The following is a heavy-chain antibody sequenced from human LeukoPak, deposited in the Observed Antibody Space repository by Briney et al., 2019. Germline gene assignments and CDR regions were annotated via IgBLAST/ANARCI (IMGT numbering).Heavy chain of an antibody. CDR1: SGSISGYS. V-gene: IGHV4-59*01. Sequence: SETLSLTCTVSSGSISGYSWSWIRQPPEKGLEWIGCVSYSGNTNYNPSLKSRVTISVDTSNNQFSLKMSSVTAADTAVYYCARGRGFDPWGQGTLVTVSS. J-gene: IGHJ5*02. CDR3: ARGRGFDP. CDR2: VSYSGNT.